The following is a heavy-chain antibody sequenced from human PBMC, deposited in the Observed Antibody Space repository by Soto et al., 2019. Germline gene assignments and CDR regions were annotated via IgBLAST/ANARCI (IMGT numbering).Heavy chain of an antibody. V-gene: IGHV4-59*01. CDR3: ARVATSGSYYKADFDY. CDR2: IYYSGST. CDR1: GGSISSYY. Sequence: SETLSLTCTVSGGSISSYYWSRIRQPPGKGLEWIGYIYYSGSTNYNPSLKSRVTISVDTSKNQFSLKLSSVTAADTAVYYCARVATSGSYYKADFDYWGQGTLVTVSS. D-gene: IGHD3-10*01. J-gene: IGHJ4*02.